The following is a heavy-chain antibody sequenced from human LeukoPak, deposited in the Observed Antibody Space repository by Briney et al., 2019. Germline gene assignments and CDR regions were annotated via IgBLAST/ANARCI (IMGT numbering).Heavy chain of an antibody. Sequence: GASVKVSCKASGYTFTSYYMHWVRQAPGQGLEWMGIINPSGGSTNYAQKFQGRVTMTRDTSISTAYMELSRLRSDDTAVYYCARDYVFRVYYFDYWGQGTLVTVSS. D-gene: IGHD3-10*02. CDR2: INPSGGST. V-gene: IGHV1-2*02. J-gene: IGHJ4*02. CDR3: ARDYVFRVYYFDY. CDR1: GYTFTSYY.